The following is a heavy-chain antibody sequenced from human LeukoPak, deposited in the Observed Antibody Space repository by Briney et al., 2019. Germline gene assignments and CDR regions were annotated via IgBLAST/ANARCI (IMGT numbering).Heavy chain of an antibody. CDR3: ARLIAVAANWFDP. CDR2: IYPGDSDT. CDR1: GYSFTSYW. J-gene: IGHJ5*02. D-gene: IGHD6-19*01. V-gene: IGHV5-51*01. Sequence: TGESLKISCKDSGYSFTSYWIGWVRQMPGKGLEWMGIIYPGDSDTRYSPSFQGQVTISADKSISTAYLQWSSLKASDTAMYYCARLIAVAANWFDPWGQGTLVTVSS.